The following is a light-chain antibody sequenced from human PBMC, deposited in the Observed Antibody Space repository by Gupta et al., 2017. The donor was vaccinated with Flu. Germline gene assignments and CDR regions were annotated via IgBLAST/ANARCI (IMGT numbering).Light chain of an antibody. CDR3: AAAHASRNGWV. Sequence: RVTSTWSGSSAKMGNNTVKWYQQCTGMAPKLLIYSNNQRIAGVPDRFSGSKCGTSAAMAISGLRAEEGGDYYCAAAHASRNGWVFGGGTKLTVL. CDR2: SNN. V-gene: IGLV1-44*01. CDR1: SAKMGNNT. J-gene: IGLJ3*02.